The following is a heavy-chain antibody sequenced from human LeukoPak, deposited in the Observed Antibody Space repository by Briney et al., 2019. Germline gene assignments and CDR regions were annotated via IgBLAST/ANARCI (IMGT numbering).Heavy chain of an antibody. CDR2: INHSGST. J-gene: IGHJ4*02. CDR1: GGSFSGYY. Sequence: SETLSLTCAVYGGSFSGYYWSWIRQPPGKGLEWIGEINHSGSTNYNPSLKSRVTISVDTSKNQFSLKLSSVTAADTAVYYCARRAHYYGSGSYLFDYWGQGTLVTVSS. D-gene: IGHD3-10*01. CDR3: ARRAHYYGSGSYLFDY. V-gene: IGHV4-34*01.